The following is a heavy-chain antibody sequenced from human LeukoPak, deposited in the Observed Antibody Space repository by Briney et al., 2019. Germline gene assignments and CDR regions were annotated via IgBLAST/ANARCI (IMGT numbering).Heavy chain of an antibody. J-gene: IGHJ2*01. V-gene: IGHV2-5*02. CDR1: GFSLSTSGVG. Sequence: SGATLVKPTQTLTLTCTFSGFSLSTSGVGVGWIRQPPVKALEWLALIYWDDDKRYSPSLKSRLTITKDTSKNQVVLTMTNMDPVDTATYYCAHSKRLGATLYWYFDLWGRGTLVTVSS. CDR3: AHSKRLGATLYWYFDL. CDR2: IYWDDDK. D-gene: IGHD1-26*01.